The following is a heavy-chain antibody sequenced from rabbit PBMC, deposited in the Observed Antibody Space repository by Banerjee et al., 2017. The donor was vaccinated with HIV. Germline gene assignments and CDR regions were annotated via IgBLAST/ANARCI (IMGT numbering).Heavy chain of an antibody. CDR1: GFSFNSIFW. CDR3: ARDLTGVTGWNFGL. D-gene: IGHD7-1*01. CDR2: IYAGSSGST. V-gene: IGHV1S40*01. J-gene: IGHJ3*01. Sequence: QSLEESGGDLVKPGASLTLTCTTSGFSFNSIFWICWVRQAPGKGLEWIACIYAGSSGSTYYASWAKGRFTISKTSSTTVTLQMTSLTAADTATYFCARDLTGVTGWNFGLWGQGTLVTVS.